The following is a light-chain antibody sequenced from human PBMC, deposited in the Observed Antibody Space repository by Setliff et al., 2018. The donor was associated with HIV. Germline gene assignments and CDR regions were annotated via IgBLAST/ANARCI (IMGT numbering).Light chain of an antibody. CDR1: SSNIGAGYD. Sequence: QSVLTQPPSVSGAPGQRVTFSCTGSSSNIGAGYDVHWYQQLPGTAPKLLIYGNSNRPSGVPDRFSGSKSGTSASLAITGLQAEDEADYYCQSYDSSLSGSYVFGTGTKATVL. V-gene: IGLV1-40*01. CDR2: GNS. J-gene: IGLJ1*01. CDR3: QSYDSSLSGSYV.